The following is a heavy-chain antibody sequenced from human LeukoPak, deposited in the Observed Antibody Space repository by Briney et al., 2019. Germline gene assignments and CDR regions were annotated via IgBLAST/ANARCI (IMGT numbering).Heavy chain of an antibody. CDR2: IRYDGSNK. V-gene: IGHV3-30*02. Sequence: GGSLRLSCAASGFTFSSYGIHWVRQAPGKGLEWVAFIRYDGSNKYRADSVKGRFTISRDNSKNTVDLQMNSLRPEDTAVYFCAKEYGYDYNYFYSMDVWGKGTTVTISS. D-gene: IGHD1-1*01. CDR3: AKEYGYDYNYFYSMDV. CDR1: GFTFSSYG. J-gene: IGHJ6*03.